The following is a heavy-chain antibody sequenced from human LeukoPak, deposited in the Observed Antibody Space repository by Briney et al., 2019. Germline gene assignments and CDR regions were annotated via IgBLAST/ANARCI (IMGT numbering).Heavy chain of an antibody. J-gene: IGHJ3*02. CDR2: FINKARNYNT. Sequence: PGGPLRLSFATPGSTFGAYHMDWVRKAPGKGWEWIGRFINKARNYNTDYVASVEGRFTISRYASKNSLYLQMDSLKSEDTRVYFCARDGQQGDQSAFDIWGQGTTVTVSS. V-gene: IGHV3-72*01. CDR1: GSTFGAYH. CDR3: ARDGQQGDQSAFDI. D-gene: IGHD2-21*01.